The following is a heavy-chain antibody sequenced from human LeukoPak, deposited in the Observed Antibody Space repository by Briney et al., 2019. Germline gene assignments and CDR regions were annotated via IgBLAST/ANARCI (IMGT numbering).Heavy chain of an antibody. V-gene: IGHV5-51*01. J-gene: IGHJ4*02. CDR2: IYPDNSDT. Sequence: GESLKISCQGSGYTFTNYWIGWVRQMPGKGLEWMGVIYPDNSDTKYSPSLQGQVTISADKSISTAYLQWSSLKASDTAMYYCARRRDYYGKGGFDFWGQGTLVTVSS. D-gene: IGHD3-10*01. CDR3: ARRRDYYGKGGFDF. CDR1: GYTFTNYW.